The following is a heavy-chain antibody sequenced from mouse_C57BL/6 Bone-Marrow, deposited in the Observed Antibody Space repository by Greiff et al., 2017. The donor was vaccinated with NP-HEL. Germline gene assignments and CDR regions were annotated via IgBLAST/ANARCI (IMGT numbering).Heavy chain of an antibody. CDR1: GYTFTSYW. CDR2: IDPSDSYT. CDR3: ARRGTYYGSSPYWYFDV. J-gene: IGHJ1*03. V-gene: IGHV1-50*01. Sequence: QVHVKQPGAELVKPGASVKLSCKASGYTFTSYWMQWVKQRPGQGLEWIGEIDPSDSYTNYNQKFKGKATLTVDTSSSTAYMQLSSLTSEDSAVYYCARRGTYYGSSPYWYFDVWGTGTTVTVSS. D-gene: IGHD1-1*01.